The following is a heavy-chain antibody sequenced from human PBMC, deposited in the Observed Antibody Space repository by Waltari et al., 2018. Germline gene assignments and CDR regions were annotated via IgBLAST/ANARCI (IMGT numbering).Heavy chain of an antibody. V-gene: IGHV4-39*01. Sequence: QLQLQESGPGLVKPSETLSLTCTVSGGSISRTTYFRGWIRQPPGKGLEYIGIINYSGSTYYNPSLKSRLTISVETSKNQFSLNLNSVTAADTALYYCARRWGSGSPYFDFWGQGTLVTVSS. CDR2: INYSGST. CDR3: ARRWGSGSPYFDF. CDR1: GGSISRTTYF. J-gene: IGHJ4*02. D-gene: IGHD3-10*01.